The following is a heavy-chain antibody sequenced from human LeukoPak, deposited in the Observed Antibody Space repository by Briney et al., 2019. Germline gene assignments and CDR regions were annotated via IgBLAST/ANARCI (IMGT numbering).Heavy chain of an antibody. CDR1: GFTFSSYG. CDR2: IRYDGSNK. Sequence: SGGSLRLSCAASGFTFSSYGMHWVRQAPGKGLEWVAFIRYDGSNKYYADSVKGRFTISRDNAKNSLYLQMNSLRAEDTAVYYCARRSPPEITMVRGVVNEVYYFDYWGRGTLVTVSS. D-gene: IGHD3-10*01. J-gene: IGHJ4*02. CDR3: ARRSPPEITMVRGVVNEVYYFDY. V-gene: IGHV3-30*02.